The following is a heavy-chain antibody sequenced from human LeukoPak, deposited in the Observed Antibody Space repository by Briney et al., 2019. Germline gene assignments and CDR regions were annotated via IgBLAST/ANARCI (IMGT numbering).Heavy chain of an antibody. V-gene: IGHV4-34*01. CDR2: INHSGST. Sequence: SETLSLTCAVYGGSFSGYYWSWIRQPPGKGLEWIGEINHSGSTNYNPSLKSRVTISVDTSKNQFPLKLSSVTAADTAVYYCARGPPADCSGGSCYRFDPWGQGTLVTVSS. D-gene: IGHD2-15*01. CDR1: GGSFSGYY. CDR3: ARGPPADCSGGSCYRFDP. J-gene: IGHJ5*02.